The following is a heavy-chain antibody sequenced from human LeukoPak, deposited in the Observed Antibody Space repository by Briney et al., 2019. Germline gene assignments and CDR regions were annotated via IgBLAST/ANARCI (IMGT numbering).Heavy chain of an antibody. J-gene: IGHJ5*02. Sequence: GGPLRLSCAASGFTFSSYSMNWVRQAPGKGLEWVSSISSSSSYIYYADSVKGRFTISRDNAKNSLYLQMNSLRAEDTAVYYCAGDLDPRYCSSTSCYPIDPWGQGTLVTVSS. V-gene: IGHV3-21*01. D-gene: IGHD2-2*01. CDR3: AGDLDPRYCSSTSCYPIDP. CDR1: GFTFSSYS. CDR2: ISSSSSYI.